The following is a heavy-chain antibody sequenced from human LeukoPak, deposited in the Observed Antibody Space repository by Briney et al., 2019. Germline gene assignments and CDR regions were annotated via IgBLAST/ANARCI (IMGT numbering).Heavy chain of an antibody. V-gene: IGHV3-66*01. CDR2: IYSGGST. J-gene: IGHJ5*02. Sequence: GGSLRLSCAAFGFTVSSNYMSWVRQAPGKGLEWVSVIYSGGSTYYADSVKGRFTISRDNSKNTLYLQMNSLRAEDTAVYYCARAGYSGYDLNWFDPWGQGTLVTVSS. CDR3: ARAGYSGYDLNWFDP. D-gene: IGHD5-12*01. CDR1: GFTVSSNY.